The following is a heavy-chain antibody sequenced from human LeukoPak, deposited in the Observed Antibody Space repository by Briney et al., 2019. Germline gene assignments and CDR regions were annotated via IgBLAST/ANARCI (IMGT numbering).Heavy chain of an antibody. CDR1: GFTFSSYG. J-gene: IGHJ6*02. CDR3: ARDRAPYCSGGSCYGMDV. CDR2: IWYDGSNK. D-gene: IGHD2-15*01. Sequence: GRSLRLSCAASGFTFSSYGMHWVRQAPGKGLEWVAVIWYDGSNKYYADSVKGRFTISRDNSKNTLYLQMNSLRAEDTAVYYCARDRAPYCSGGSCYGMDVWGQGTTVTVSS. V-gene: IGHV3-33*01.